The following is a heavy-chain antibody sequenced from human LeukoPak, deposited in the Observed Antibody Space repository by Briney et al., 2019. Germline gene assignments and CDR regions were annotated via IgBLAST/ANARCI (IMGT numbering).Heavy chain of an antibody. J-gene: IGHJ4*02. CDR2: ISYDGSNK. CDR3: ARDSAGIAAAGTAHDY. CDR1: GFTFSSYG. Sequence: GGSLRLSCAASGFTFSSYGMHWVRQAPGKGLEWVAVISYDGSNKYYADSVKGRFTISRDNSKNTLYLQMNSLRAEDTAVYYCARDSAGIAAAGTAHDYWGQGTLVTVSS. V-gene: IGHV3-30*03. D-gene: IGHD6-13*01.